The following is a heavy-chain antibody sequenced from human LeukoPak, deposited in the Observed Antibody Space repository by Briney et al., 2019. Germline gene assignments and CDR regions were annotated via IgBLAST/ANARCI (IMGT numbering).Heavy chain of an antibody. CDR2: IYYTGST. Sequence: PSETLSLTCTVSGGSISGYYLGWIRQPPGKGLEWIGNIYYTGSTYYNASLQSRVTISIDMSKNQFSLRLSSVTAADTAMYYCVKSGGYGLIDYWGQGTLVTVSS. CDR3: VKSGGYGLIDY. CDR1: GGSISGYY. V-gene: IGHV4-59*04. J-gene: IGHJ4*02. D-gene: IGHD6-19*01.